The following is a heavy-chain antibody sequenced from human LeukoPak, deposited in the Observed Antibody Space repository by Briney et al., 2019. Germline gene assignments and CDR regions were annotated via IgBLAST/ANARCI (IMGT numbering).Heavy chain of an antibody. V-gene: IGHV3-30-3*01. CDR2: ISYDGSNK. J-gene: IGHJ5*02. CDR3: ARDDWGFDP. CDR1: GFTFSDYA. D-gene: IGHD2-21*01. Sequence: PGGSLRLSCAASGFTFSDYAMHWVRQAPGKGLEWVAFISYDGSNKYYAESMKGRFTISRDNSKNTLYLQMNSLRAEDTAVYYCARDDWGFDPWGQGTLVTVSS.